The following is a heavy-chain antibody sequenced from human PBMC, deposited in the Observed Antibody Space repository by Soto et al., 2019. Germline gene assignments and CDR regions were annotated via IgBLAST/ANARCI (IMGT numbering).Heavy chain of an antibody. CDR1: GFTFSSYA. V-gene: IGHV3-23*01. CDR2: ISGSGGST. CDR3: AKQMYPAVGLVYYYYYMDV. D-gene: IGHD6-19*01. J-gene: IGHJ6*03. Sequence: GGSLRLSCAASGFTFSSYAMSWVRQAPGKGLEWVSAISGSGGSTYYADSVKGRFTISRDNAKNTLYLQMNSLRGEDTALYYCAKQMYPAVGLVYYYYYMDVWGKGTTVTVSS.